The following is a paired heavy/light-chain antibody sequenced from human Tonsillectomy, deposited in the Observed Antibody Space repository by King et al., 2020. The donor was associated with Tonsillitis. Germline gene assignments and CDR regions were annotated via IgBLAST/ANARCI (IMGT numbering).Heavy chain of an antibody. V-gene: IGHV3-48*01. CDR1: GFPFTSYS. Sequence: EVQLVESGGGLVQPGGSLRLSCSASGFPFTSYSMTWVRQAPGKGLEWVSYISSNGNTIYYADAVKGRFTISRDNAKKSLFLQMNNLRGEDTAVYYCARTTYSSDYWGQGTLVTVSS. J-gene: IGHJ4*02. CDR3: ARTTYSSDY. CDR2: ISSNGNTI. D-gene: IGHD6-13*01.
Light chain of an antibody. Sequence: IQLTQSPSFLSASVGDRVTITCRASQAISSYLAWYQQKPGKAPKLLIYDASTLQSGVPSRFSGSGSGTEFTLTISSLLPEDFATYYCQQLDSYPRTFGQGTKVDFK. CDR1: QAISSY. CDR2: DAS. V-gene: IGKV1-9*01. J-gene: IGKJ1*01. CDR3: QQLDSYPRT.